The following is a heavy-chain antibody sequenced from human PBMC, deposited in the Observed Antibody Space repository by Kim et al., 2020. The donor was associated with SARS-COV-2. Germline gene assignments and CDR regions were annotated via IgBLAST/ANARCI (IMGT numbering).Heavy chain of an antibody. CDR2: ISGSGGSP. V-gene: IGHV3-23*01. J-gene: IGHJ4*02. Sequence: GGSLRLSCIVSGLSFSNNAMSWVRQSPRRGLEWVSSISGSGGSPEYADSVKGRFTISRDNSKNTLYLQMSSLRAEDTALYYCANQLSSAYYFDYWGQGTLVTVSS. CDR3: ANQLSSAYYFDY. CDR1: GLSFSNNA. D-gene: IGHD3-10*01.